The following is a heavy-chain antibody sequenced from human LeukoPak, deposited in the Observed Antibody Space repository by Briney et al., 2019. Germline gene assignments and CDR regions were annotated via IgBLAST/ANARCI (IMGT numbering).Heavy chain of an antibody. D-gene: IGHD2-21*02. J-gene: IGHJ4*02. CDR2: IYPGDSDT. CDR1: GYSFTSYW. CDR3: ARLKVVVMTATMYYFDY. V-gene: IGHV5-51*01. Sequence: GESLKISCKGSGYSFTSYWIGWVRQMPGKGLEWMGIIYPGDSDTRYSPSFQGQVTISADKSISTAYPQWSSLKASDTAMYYCARLKVVVMTATMYYFDYWGQGTLVTVSS.